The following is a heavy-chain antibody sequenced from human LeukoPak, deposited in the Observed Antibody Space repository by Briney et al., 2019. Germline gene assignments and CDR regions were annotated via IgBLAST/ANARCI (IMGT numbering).Heavy chain of an antibody. Sequence: GASLRLSCAASGFTFSSYAMCWVRQAPGEGLEWGSAISCSGGSTYYADSVKGRFTISRDNSKNTLYLQMNSLRAEDTAVYYCAKAPHTPRGYSYGYSNMFVAPFDYWGQGTLVTVSS. CDR3: AKAPHTPRGYSYGYSNMFVAPFDY. CDR1: GFTFSSYA. V-gene: IGHV3-23*01. CDR2: ISCSGGST. J-gene: IGHJ4*02. D-gene: IGHD5-18*01.